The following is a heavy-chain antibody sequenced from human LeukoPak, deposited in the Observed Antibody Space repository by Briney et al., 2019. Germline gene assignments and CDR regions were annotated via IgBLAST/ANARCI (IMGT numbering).Heavy chain of an antibody. J-gene: IGHJ4*02. V-gene: IGHV1-8*01. Sequence: ASVKVSCKASGFTFTSYDINWVRQAPGQGLEWMGWMNPNSGNTRYAQKVQGRITMTRDTSISTAYMELSSLRSEDTAVYYCARGYSPTLRTTGNDYWGQGTLVTVSS. CDR1: GFTFTSYD. D-gene: IGHD1-1*01. CDR3: ARGYSPTLRTTGNDY. CDR2: MNPNSGNT.